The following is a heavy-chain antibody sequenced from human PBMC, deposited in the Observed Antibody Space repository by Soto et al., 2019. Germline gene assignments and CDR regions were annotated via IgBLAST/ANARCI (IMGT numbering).Heavy chain of an antibody. Sequence: SETLSLTCAVSGGSISSSNWWSWVRQPPGKGLEWIGEIYHSGSTNYNPSLKSRVTISVDKSKNQFSLKLSSVTAADTAVYYCARGSMVRGVIITYYFDYWGQGTLVTVSS. V-gene: IGHV4-4*02. CDR2: IYHSGST. CDR1: GGSISSSNW. D-gene: IGHD3-10*01. CDR3: ARGSMVRGVIITYYFDY. J-gene: IGHJ4*02.